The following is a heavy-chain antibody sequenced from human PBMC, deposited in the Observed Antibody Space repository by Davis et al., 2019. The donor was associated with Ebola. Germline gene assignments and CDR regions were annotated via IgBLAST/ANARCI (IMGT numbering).Heavy chain of an antibody. V-gene: IGHV3-30*18. CDR1: GFTFSSYG. CDR2: ISFDGSNI. Sequence: GGSLGLSCAASGFTFSSYGMHWVRPAPGKGLEWVAVISFDGSNIYYAASVKGRFTISRDNSKNTLYLQMNRLRAEDTAVYYCAKDLAYSSLTDLYYYYYGMDVWGKGTTVTVSS. J-gene: IGHJ6*04. D-gene: IGHD6-13*01. CDR3: AKDLAYSSLTDLYYYYYGMDV.